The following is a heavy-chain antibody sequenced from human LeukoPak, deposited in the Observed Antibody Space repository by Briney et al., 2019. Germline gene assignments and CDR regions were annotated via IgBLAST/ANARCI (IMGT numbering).Heavy chain of an antibody. V-gene: IGHV3-21*04. D-gene: IGHD3-9*01. CDR2: ISSSSSYI. J-gene: IGHJ4*02. Sequence: GGSLRLSCAASGFTFSSYSMNWVRQAPGKGLEWVSSISSSSSYIYYADSVKGRFTISRDNSKNTLYLQMNSLRAEDTAVYYCAKAHTYYDILTGHDYWGQGTLVTVSS. CDR3: AKAHTYYDILTGHDY. CDR1: GFTFSSYS.